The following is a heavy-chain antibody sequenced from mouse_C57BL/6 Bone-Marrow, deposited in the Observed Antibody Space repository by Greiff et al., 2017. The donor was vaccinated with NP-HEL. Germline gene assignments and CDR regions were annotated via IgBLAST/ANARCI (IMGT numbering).Heavy chain of an antibody. V-gene: IGHV5-17*01. D-gene: IGHD2-12*01. J-gene: IGHJ4*01. Sequence: EVMLVESGGGLVKPGVSLKLSFSASGFTFSDYGMHWVRQAPEKGLEWVAYISSGSSTIYHADTVKGRFTISRDNAKNTLFLQMTSLRSEDTAMYYCARRYRGLYYYAMDYWGQGTSVTVSS. CDR3: ARRYRGLYYYAMDY. CDR1: GFTFSDYG. CDR2: ISSGSSTI.